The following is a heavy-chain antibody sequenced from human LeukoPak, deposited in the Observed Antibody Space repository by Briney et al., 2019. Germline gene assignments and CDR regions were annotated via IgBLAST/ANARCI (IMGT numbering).Heavy chain of an antibody. Sequence: GGSLRLSCAASGFTFSSYGMHWVRQAPGKGLEWVAVISYDGSNKYYADSVKGRFTISRDNSKNTLYLQMNSLRAEDTAVYYCAKAPRPWVGGATGSRYYFDYWAREPWSPSPQ. CDR1: GFTFSSYG. CDR3: AKAPRPWVGGATGSRYYFDY. J-gene: IGHJ4*02. D-gene: IGHD1-26*01. CDR2: ISYDGSNK. V-gene: IGHV3-30*18.